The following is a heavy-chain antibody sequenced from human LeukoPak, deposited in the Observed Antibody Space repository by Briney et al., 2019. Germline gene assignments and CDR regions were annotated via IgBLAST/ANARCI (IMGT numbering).Heavy chain of an antibody. CDR1: GGSFSGYY. V-gene: IGHV4-34*01. Sequence: SETLSLTCAVYGGSFSGYYWSWIRQPPGKGLEWIGEIHHSGSTNYNPSLKSRVTISVDTSKNQFSLKLSSVTAADTAVYYCARHSSSLDWGQGTMVTVSS. CDR2: IHHSGST. CDR3: ARHSSSLD. D-gene: IGHD6-6*01. J-gene: IGHJ3*01.